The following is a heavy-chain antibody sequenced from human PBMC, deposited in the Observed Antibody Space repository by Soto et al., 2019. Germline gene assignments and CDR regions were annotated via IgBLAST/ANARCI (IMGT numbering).Heavy chain of an antibody. J-gene: IGHJ4*02. CDR2: ISGSDDST. CDR1: GFTFSSYA. CDR3: AKRSSSSTFDY. V-gene: IGHV3-23*01. D-gene: IGHD6-6*01. Sequence: EVQLLESGGGLVQPGESLRLSYAASGFTFSSYAMSWVRQAPGKGLEWVSVISGSDDSTYYADSVKGRFTISRDNSKNTLYLQMNSLRAEDTAVYYCAKRSSSSTFDYWGQGPLVTVSS.